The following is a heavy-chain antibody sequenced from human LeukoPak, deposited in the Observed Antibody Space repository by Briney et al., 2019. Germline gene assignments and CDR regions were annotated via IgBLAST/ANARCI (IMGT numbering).Heavy chain of an antibody. Sequence: SVKVSCKASGGTFSSYAISWVRQAPGQGLEWMGRIIPIFGTANYAQKFQGRVTMTRDTSTSTVYMELSSLRSEDTAVYYCAREGRGGTIFGVVLNWFDPWGQGTLVTVSS. CDR3: AREGRGGTIFGVVLNWFDP. D-gene: IGHD3-3*01. CDR2: IIPIFGTA. CDR1: GGTFSSYA. V-gene: IGHV1-69*05. J-gene: IGHJ5*02.